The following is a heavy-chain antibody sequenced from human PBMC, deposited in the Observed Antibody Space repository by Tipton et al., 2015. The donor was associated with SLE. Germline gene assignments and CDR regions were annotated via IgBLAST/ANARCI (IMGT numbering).Heavy chain of an antibody. CDR3: ARDTGGYSGYDPLDY. CDR1: GVSISSSSYY. Sequence: LRLSCTVYGVSISSSSYYWGWISQPPGKGLEWIGSIYYSGSTYYNPSLKSRVTISVDTSKNQFSLKVISVTAADTAVYYCARDTGGYSGYDPLDYWGQGTLVTVSS. V-gene: IGHV4-39*02. D-gene: IGHD5-12*01. J-gene: IGHJ4*02. CDR2: IYYSGST.